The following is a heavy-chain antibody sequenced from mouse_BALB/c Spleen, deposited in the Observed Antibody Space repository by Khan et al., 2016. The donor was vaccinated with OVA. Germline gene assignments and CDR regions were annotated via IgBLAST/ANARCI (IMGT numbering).Heavy chain of an antibody. CDR3: ARYYGNYGWYFDV. Sequence: VQLQESGPGLVAPSQSLSITCTVSGFSLTSYGVHWVRQPPGKGLEWLGVIWTGGSTNYNSALMSRPSTTKDNSKSQVFLKMNSLQTDDTAMYYCARYYGNYGWYFDVGGAGTKVSVS. CDR1: GFSLTSYG. V-gene: IGHV2-9*02. CDR2: IWTGGST. J-gene: IGHJ1*01. D-gene: IGHD2-1*01.